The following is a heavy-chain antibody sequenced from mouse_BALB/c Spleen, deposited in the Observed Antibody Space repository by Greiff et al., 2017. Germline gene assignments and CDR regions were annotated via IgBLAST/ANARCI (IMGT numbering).Heavy chain of an antibody. CDR3: ARGYYYGSGRYYFDY. D-gene: IGHD1-1*01. CDR2: ISTYYGDA. CDR1: GYTFTDYA. Sequence: VQLQQSGAELVRPGVSVKISCKGSGYTFTDYAMHWVKQSHAKSLEWIGVISTYYGDASYNQKFKGKATMTVDKSSSTAYMQLARLTSEESAIYYCARGYYYGSGRYYFDYWGQGTTLTVSS. J-gene: IGHJ2*01. V-gene: IGHV1S137*01.